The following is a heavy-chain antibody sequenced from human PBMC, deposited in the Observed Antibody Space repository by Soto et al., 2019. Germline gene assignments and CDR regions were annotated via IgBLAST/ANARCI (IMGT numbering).Heavy chain of an antibody. D-gene: IGHD3-10*01. V-gene: IGHV2-5*02. Sequence: QITLKESGPTLVKPTQTLTLTCTFSGFSLSTCGVGVGWIRQPPVKALEWLAIIYWDDEKRYSPSLKTRLTVTKDTSKNQVVLTMTNVDPVDTATYYCAHRAYFDSGKQFVYWGQGTLVSVSS. CDR3: AHRAYFDSGKQFVY. CDR1: GFSLSTCGVG. J-gene: IGHJ4*02. CDR2: IYWDDEK.